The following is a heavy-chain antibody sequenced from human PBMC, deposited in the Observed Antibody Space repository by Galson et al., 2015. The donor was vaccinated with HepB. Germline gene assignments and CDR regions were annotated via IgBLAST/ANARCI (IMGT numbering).Heavy chain of an antibody. CDR3: ASYDFWSGDYAGVGY. Sequence: SLRLSCAASGFTFSTYSMNWVRQAPGKGLEWVSYISSSSGVMYYADSVKGRFTISRDYAINSLYLQMNSLRDEDTAVYYCASYDFWSGDYAGVGYWGQGTQVTVSS. D-gene: IGHD3-3*01. V-gene: IGHV3-48*02. CDR2: ISSSSGVM. CDR1: GFTFSTYS. J-gene: IGHJ4*02.